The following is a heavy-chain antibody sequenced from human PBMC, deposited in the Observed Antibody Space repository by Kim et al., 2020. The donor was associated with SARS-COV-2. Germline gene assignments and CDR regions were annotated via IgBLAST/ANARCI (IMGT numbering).Heavy chain of an antibody. CDR3: AKGARTTGTTGAFRYYYYGMDV. Sequence: GGSLRLSCAASGFTFSSYAMSWVRQAPGKGLEWVSAISGSGGSTYYADSVKGRFTISRDNSKNTLYLQMNSLRAEDTAVYYCAKGARTTGTTGAFRYYYYGMDVWGQGATFTVSS. CDR2: ISGSGGST. D-gene: IGHD1-1*01. CDR1: GFTFSSYA. V-gene: IGHV3-23*01. J-gene: IGHJ6*02.